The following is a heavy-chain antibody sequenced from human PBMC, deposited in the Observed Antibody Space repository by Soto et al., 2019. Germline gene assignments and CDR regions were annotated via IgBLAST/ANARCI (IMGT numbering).Heavy chain of an antibody. CDR2: ISAYNGNT. V-gene: IGHV1-18*01. Sequence: GASVKVSCKASGYTFTSYGISWVRQAPGQGLEWMGWISAYNGNTNYAQKLQGRVTMTTDTSTSTAYMELRSLRSDDTAVYYCARDLGVGANFLVGWFDPWGQGTLVTVSS. CDR1: GYTFTSYG. D-gene: IGHD1-26*01. J-gene: IGHJ5*02. CDR3: ARDLGVGANFLVGWFDP.